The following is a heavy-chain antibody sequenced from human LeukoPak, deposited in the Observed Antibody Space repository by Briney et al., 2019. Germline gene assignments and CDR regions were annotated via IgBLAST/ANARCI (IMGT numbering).Heavy chain of an antibody. CDR2: INEHGIP. CDR3: ARDLAYSSSRYLGAFDY. D-gene: IGHD6-13*01. J-gene: IGHJ4*02. CDR1: GFTFRNYW. Sequence: PGGSLRLSCAASGFTFRNYWMYWVRQAPGKGLVWIANINEHGIPMYEDSVKGRFTISRDNSKNTLYLQMNSLRAEDTAVYYCARDLAYSSSRYLGAFDYWGQGTLVTVSS. V-gene: IGHV3-74*03.